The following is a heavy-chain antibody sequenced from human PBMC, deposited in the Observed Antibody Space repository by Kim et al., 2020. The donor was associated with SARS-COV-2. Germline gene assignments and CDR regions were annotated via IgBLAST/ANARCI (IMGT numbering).Heavy chain of an antibody. Sequence: PSFQGQVTISADKSISTAYLQWSSLKASDSGMYYCARMYYYGSGGIDYWGQGTLVTVSS. V-gene: IGHV5-51*01. J-gene: IGHJ4*02. D-gene: IGHD3-10*01. CDR3: ARMYYYGSGGIDY.